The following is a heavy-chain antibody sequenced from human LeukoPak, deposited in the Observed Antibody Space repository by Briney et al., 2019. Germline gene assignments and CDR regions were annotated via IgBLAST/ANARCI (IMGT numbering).Heavy chain of an antibody. V-gene: IGHV3-64*01. CDR1: GFTFSSYA. CDR2: ISSNGGST. Sequence: PGGSLRLSCAASGFTFSSYAMHWVRQAPGKGLEYVSAISSNGGSTYYANSVKGRFTISRDNSKNTLYLQMGSLRAEDMAVYYCAREPRSWYSSYYYYYMDVWGKGTTVTVSS. D-gene: IGHD6-13*01. J-gene: IGHJ6*03. CDR3: AREPRSWYSSYYYYYMDV.